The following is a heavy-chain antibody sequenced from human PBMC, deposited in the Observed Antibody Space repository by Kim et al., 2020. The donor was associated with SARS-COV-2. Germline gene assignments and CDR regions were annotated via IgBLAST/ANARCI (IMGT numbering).Heavy chain of an antibody. Sequence: ADSVKGRFTISRDSSKNTLFLRMNSLRAEDTAIYYCARESPNSGSYYADYWGQGTLVTVSS. J-gene: IGHJ4*02. V-gene: IGHV3-33*01. CDR3: ARESPNSGSYYADY. D-gene: IGHD1-26*01.